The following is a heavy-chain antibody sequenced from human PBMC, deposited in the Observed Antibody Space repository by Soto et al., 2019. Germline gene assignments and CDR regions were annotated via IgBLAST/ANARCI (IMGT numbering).Heavy chain of an antibody. CDR1: GFTFSSYC. CDR3: AKEGGLSGSYYISSSYYFDY. CDR2: ISYDGSNT. D-gene: IGHD1-26*01. J-gene: IGHJ4*02. Sequence: GGSLRLSCVASGFTFSSYCMHWVRQAPGKGLEWVAIISYDGSNTYYADSVKGRFTISRDNSKNTLYLQMNSLRAEDTSVYYCAKEGGLSGSYYISSSYYFDYWGQGTLVTVSS. V-gene: IGHV3-30*18.